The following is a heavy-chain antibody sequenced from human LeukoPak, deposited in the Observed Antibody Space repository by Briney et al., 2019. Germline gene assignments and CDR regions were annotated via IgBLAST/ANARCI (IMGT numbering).Heavy chain of an antibody. Sequence: GGSLRLSCAASGFTFDDYGMSWVRQAPGKGLEWVSGINWNGGSTGYADSVKGRSTISRDNAKNSLYLQMNSLRAEDTALYYCARELNILTGYYTRDYYYYMDVWGKGTTVTVSS. D-gene: IGHD3-9*01. V-gene: IGHV3-20*04. J-gene: IGHJ6*03. CDR1: GFTFDDYG. CDR3: ARELNILTGYYTRDYYYYMDV. CDR2: INWNGGST.